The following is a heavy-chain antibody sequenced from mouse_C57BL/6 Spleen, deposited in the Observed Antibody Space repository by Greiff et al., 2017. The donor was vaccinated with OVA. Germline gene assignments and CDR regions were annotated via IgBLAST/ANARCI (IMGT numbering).Heavy chain of an antibody. J-gene: IGHJ2*01. CDR3: ARGGYYWGYFDY. CDR2: INPNNGGT. CDR1: GYTFTDYY. V-gene: IGHV1-26*01. D-gene: IGHD1-2*01. Sequence: EVKLQQSGPELVKPGASVKISCKASGYTFTDYYMNWVKQSHGKSLEWIGDINPNNGGTSYNQKFKGKATLTVDKSSSTAYMELRSLTSGHSAVYYCARGGYYWGYFDYWGQGTTLTVSS.